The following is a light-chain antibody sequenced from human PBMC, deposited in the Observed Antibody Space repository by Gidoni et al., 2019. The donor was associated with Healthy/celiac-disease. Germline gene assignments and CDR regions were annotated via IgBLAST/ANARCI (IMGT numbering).Light chain of an antibody. V-gene: IGKV1-39*01. CDR1: QSISSY. CDR2: PAS. Sequence: DIQMTQSPSSLSASVGDRVTITCRASQSISSYLNWYQQKPGKAPKLLIYPASSLQSGVPSRFSGSGSGTDFTLTISSLQPEDSATYYCQQSYSAPRWTFGQGTKVDIK. CDR3: QQSYSAPRWT. J-gene: IGKJ1*01.